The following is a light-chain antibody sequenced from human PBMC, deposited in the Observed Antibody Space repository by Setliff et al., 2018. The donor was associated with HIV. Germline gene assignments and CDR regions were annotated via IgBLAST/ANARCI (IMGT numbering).Light chain of an antibody. Sequence: DIRMTQSPSSLSAFVGDRVTITCRTSENINTYLNWYQQKPGKAPKLLISATSSLQSGVPSRFSGSGSGTDFTLTITSLQPEDFATYYCQQSFGGLWTFGHGTQVDIK. CDR1: ENINTY. CDR3: QQSFGGLWT. V-gene: IGKV1-39*01. CDR2: ATS. J-gene: IGKJ1*01.